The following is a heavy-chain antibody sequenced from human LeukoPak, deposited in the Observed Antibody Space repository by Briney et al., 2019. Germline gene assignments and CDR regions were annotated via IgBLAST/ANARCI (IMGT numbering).Heavy chain of an antibody. CDR3: ASNIVVVPAALDY. CDR1: GYTLSELS. CDR2: INPNSGDT. J-gene: IGHJ4*02. V-gene: IGHV1-2*02. D-gene: IGHD2-2*01. Sequence: ASVKVSCKVSGYTLSELSIHWVRQAPGQGLQWMGWINPNSGDTNYAQKFQGRVTMTRDTSISTAYMELSRLTSDDTAMYYCASNIVVVPAALDYWGQGILVTVSS.